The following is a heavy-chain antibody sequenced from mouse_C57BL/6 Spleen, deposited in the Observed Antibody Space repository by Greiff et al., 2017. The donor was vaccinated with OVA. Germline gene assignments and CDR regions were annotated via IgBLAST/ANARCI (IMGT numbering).Heavy chain of an antibody. CDR3: AREGDGNFYYYAMDY. V-gene: IGHV1-55*01. Sequence: QVQLQQPGAELVKPGASVKMSCKASGYTFTSYWITWVKQRPGQGLEWIGDIYPGSGSTNYNEKFKGKATLTVDTSSSTAYMQLSSLTSEDSAVYYCAREGDGNFYYYAMDYWGQGTSVTVSS. J-gene: IGHJ4*01. CDR2: IYPGSGST. D-gene: IGHD2-1*01. CDR1: GYTFTSYW.